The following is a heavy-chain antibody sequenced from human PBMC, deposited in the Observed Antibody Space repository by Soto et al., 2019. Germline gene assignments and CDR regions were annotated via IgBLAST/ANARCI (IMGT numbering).Heavy chain of an antibody. CDR1: GYTLTELS. Sequence: SVKVSFKVSGYTLTELSMHWVRQAPVKGLEWMGGFDPEDGETIYAQKFQGRVTMTEDTSTDTAYMELSSLRSEDTAVYYCATGIPGINPLYYFDYWGQGTLVTVYS. CDR2: FDPEDGET. J-gene: IGHJ4*02. D-gene: IGHD1-20*01. V-gene: IGHV1-24*01. CDR3: ATGIPGINPLYYFDY.